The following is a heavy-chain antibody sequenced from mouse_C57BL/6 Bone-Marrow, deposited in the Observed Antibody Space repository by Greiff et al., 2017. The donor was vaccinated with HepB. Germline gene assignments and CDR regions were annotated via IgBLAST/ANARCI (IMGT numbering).Heavy chain of an antibody. J-gene: IGHJ4*01. V-gene: IGHV14-2*01. Sequence: VQLQQSGAELVKPGASVKLSCTASGFNIKDYYMHWVKQRTEKGLEWIGRSDPEDGETKYAPKFQGKATITADTSSNTAYLQLSSLTSEDTAVYYGARSRIYYDYPLYAMDYWGQGTSVTVSS. CDR2: SDPEDGET. D-gene: IGHD2-4*01. CDR1: GFNIKDYY. CDR3: ARSRIYYDYPLYAMDY.